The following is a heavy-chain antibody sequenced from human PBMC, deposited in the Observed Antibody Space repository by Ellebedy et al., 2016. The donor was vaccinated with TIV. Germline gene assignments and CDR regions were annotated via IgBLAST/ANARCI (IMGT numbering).Heavy chain of an antibody. CDR3: ARAGVH. CDR1: GDSVTSTNYY. Sequence: GSLRLXXTVPGDSVTSTNYYWSWIRRPPGKGLEWIGYIYFTRGTKYNPSLKSRVTISLDTSKNQFSLTLTSVTAADTAVYYCARAGVHWGQGTLVTVSS. V-gene: IGHV4-61*01. D-gene: IGHD2-8*01. J-gene: IGHJ4*02. CDR2: IYFTRGT.